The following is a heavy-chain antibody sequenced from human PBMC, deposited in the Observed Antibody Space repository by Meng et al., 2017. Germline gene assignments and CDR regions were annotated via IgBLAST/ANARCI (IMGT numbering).Heavy chain of an antibody. CDR1: GYTFTSYD. J-gene: IGHJ6*02. Sequence: ASVKVSCKASGYTFTSYDMNWVRQAPGQGLEWMGWINTNTGNPTYAQGFTGRFVFSLDTSVSTAYLQISSLKAEDTAVYYCARVGGSHYYGSGSYLHYYYYYGMDVWDQGTTVTVSS. CDR3: ARVGGSHYYGSGSYLHYYYYYGMDV. D-gene: IGHD3-10*01. V-gene: IGHV7-4-1*02. CDR2: INTNTGNP.